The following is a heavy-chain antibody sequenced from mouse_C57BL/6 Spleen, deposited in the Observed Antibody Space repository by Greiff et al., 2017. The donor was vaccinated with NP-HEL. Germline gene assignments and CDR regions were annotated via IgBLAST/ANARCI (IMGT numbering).Heavy chain of an antibody. J-gene: IGHJ4*01. D-gene: IGHD1-1*01. Sequence: EVQLVESGGDLVKPGGSLKLSCAASGFTFSSYGMSWVRQTPDKRLEWVATISSGGSYTYYPDSVKGRFTISRDNAKNTLYLQMSSLKSEDTAMYYCARLGIYYYGSSPWDYWGQGTSVTVSS. CDR1: GFTFSSYG. CDR3: ARLGIYYYGSSPWDY. V-gene: IGHV5-6*01. CDR2: ISSGGSYT.